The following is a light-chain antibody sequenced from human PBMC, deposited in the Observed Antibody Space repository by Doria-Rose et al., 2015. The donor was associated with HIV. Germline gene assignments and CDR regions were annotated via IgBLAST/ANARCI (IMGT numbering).Light chain of an antibody. CDR3: QQTYSSPPWT. CDR1: QTVSTY. Sequence: ILMPQSPSSLSSSIGDRVTITCRASQTVSTYLNWFQQEPGKAPKLLIYAASRLQSGVPSRFSGSGSGTDFTLTISGLQPGDFATYYCQQTYSSPPWTFGQGTKVEMK. J-gene: IGKJ1*01. CDR2: AAS. V-gene: IGKV1-39*01.